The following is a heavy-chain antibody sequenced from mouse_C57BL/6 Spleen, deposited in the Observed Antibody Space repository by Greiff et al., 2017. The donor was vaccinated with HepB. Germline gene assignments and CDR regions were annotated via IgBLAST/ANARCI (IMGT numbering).Heavy chain of an antibody. CDR3: AREEGTYYAMDY. D-gene: IGHD3-3*01. CDR1: GYTFTSYW. CDR2: INPSNGGT. J-gene: IGHJ4*01. Sequence: QVQLQQPGTELVKPGASVKLSCKASGYTFTSYWMHWVKQRPGQGLEWIGNINPSNGGTNYNEKFKSKATLTVDKSSSTSYMQLSSLTSEDAAVYYCAREEGTYYAMDYWGQGTSVTVSS. V-gene: IGHV1-53*01.